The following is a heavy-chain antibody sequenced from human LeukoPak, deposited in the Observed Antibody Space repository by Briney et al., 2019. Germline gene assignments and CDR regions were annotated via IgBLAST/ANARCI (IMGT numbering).Heavy chain of an antibody. CDR2: IYYSGST. CDR3: ARDQTYYYDSSGYYSEDY. Sequence: PSETLSLTCTVSGGSISSSSYHWGWIRQPPGKGLEWIGSIYYSGSTYYNPSLKSRVTISVDTSKNQFSLKLSSVTAADTAVYYCARDQTYYYDSSGYYSEDYWGQGTLVTVSS. D-gene: IGHD3-22*01. V-gene: IGHV4-39*07. CDR1: GGSISSSSYH. J-gene: IGHJ4*02.